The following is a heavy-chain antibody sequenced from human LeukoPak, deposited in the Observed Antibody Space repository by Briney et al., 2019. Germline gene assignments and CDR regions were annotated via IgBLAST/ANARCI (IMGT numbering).Heavy chain of an antibody. J-gene: IGHJ6*03. CDR1: EDSITIYY. Sequence: AETLSLTCTVSEDSITIYYWSWIRQPPGKGLEWVAYIDHTGITNYNPAFNSGVTISRSTSRNRFSLELSSATAADTAVYFCARGRVSSSIWYSTSSSSSYMAVWNKPTTAT. V-gene: IGHV4-59*01. CDR2: IDHTGIT. D-gene: IGHD6-13*01. CDR3: ARGRVSSSIWYSTSSSSSYMAV.